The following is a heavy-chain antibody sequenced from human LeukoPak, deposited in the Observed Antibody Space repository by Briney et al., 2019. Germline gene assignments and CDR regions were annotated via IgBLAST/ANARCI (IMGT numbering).Heavy chain of an antibody. Sequence: PSETLSLTCAVYGGSFSGYYWSWIRQPPGKGLEWIGEINHSGSTNYNPSLKSRVTISVDTSKNQFSLKLSSVTAADTAVYYCARAPRDSSSSNYMRGFDYWGQGTLVTVSS. V-gene: IGHV4-34*01. CDR2: INHSGST. CDR3: ARAPRDSSSSNYMRGFDY. D-gene: IGHD3-22*01. CDR1: GGSFSGYY. J-gene: IGHJ4*02.